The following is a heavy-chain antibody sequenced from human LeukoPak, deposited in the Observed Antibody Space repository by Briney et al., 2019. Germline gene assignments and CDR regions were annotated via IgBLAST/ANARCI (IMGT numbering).Heavy chain of an antibody. V-gene: IGHV4-39*07. CDR1: GGSISSSSYY. Sequence: SETLSLACTVSGGSISSSSYYWGWIRQPPGKGLEWIGSIYYSGSTYYNPSLKSRVIISVDTSKNQFSLKLSSVTAADTAVYYCARSGYDYSEVDYWGQGTLVTVSS. CDR2: IYYSGST. J-gene: IGHJ4*02. D-gene: IGHD5-12*01. CDR3: ARSGYDYSEVDY.